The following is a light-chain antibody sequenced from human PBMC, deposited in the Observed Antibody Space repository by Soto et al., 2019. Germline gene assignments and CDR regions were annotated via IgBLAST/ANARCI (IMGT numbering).Light chain of an antibody. V-gene: IGLV1-40*01. CDR1: SSNIGAGYD. CDR2: GNN. J-gene: IGLJ1*01. Sequence: QLVLTQPPSVSGAPGQRVTISCTGGSSNIGAGYDVHWYQQLPGTAPKLLIYGNNNRPSGVPDRFSGSKSGTSASLAITGLQAEDEADYYCQSYDSTLGGSRVFGTGTKLTVL. CDR3: QSYDSTLGGSRV.